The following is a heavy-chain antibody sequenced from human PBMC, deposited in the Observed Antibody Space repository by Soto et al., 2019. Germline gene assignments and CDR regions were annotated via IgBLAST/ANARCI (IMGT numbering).Heavy chain of an antibody. Sequence: SETLSLTCTVSGGSISSYYWSWIRQPPGKGLEWIGYIYYSGSTNYNPSLKSRVTISVDTSKNQFSLKLSSVTAADTAVYYCAIRDYGDYVFYWGQGTLVTVPQ. V-gene: IGHV4-59*01. D-gene: IGHD4-17*01. CDR3: AIRDYGDYVFY. CDR2: IYYSGST. CDR1: GGSISSYY. J-gene: IGHJ4*02.